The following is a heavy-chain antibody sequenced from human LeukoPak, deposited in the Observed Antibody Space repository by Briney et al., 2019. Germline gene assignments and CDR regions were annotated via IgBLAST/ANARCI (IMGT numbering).Heavy chain of an antibody. D-gene: IGHD3-22*01. J-gene: IGHJ4*02. CDR3: ARGLVISAPYYFDY. CDR2: IGSSGSTI. CDR1: GFTFSDYY. V-gene: IGHV3-11*01. Sequence: PGGSLSLSCAASGFTFSDYYMSWIRQAPGKGLEWVSYIGSSGSTIYYADSVKGRFTISRDNAKNSLYLQMNSLRAEDTAVYYCARGLVISAPYYFDYWGQGTLVTVSS.